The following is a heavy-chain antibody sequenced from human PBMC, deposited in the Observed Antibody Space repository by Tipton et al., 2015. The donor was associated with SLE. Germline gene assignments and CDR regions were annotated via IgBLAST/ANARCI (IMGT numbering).Heavy chain of an antibody. CDR3: ASEHRGAFDI. CDR2: IYTSGST. Sequence: TLSLTCTVSGGSISSGSYYWSWIRQPAGKGLEWIGRIYTSGSTNYNPSLKSRVTMSVDTSKNQFSLKLSSVTAADTAVYYCASEHRGAFDIWGQGTMVTVSS. J-gene: IGHJ3*02. V-gene: IGHV4-61*02. CDR1: GGSISSGSYY. D-gene: IGHD1-14*01.